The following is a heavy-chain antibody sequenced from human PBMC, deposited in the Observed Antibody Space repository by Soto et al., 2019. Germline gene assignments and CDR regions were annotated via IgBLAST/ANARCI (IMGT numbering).Heavy chain of an antibody. Sequence: SETLSLTCTVSGDSISSYYWSWSRQLPGKGLEWIGYIYHSGSTYYNPSLKSRVTISVDRSKNQFSLKLSSVTAADTAVYYCAGGIAARPLGYWGQGTLVTVSS. D-gene: IGHD6-6*01. CDR3: AGGIAARPLGY. CDR2: IYHSGST. V-gene: IGHV4-59*04. J-gene: IGHJ4*02. CDR1: GDSISSYY.